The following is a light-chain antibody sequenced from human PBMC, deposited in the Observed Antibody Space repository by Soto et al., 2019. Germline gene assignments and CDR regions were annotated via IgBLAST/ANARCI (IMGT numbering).Light chain of an antibody. J-gene: IGKJ1*01. CDR3: QQRSNWPPWT. CDR1: QSVSSY. Sequence: EIVLTQSPATLSLYPGERATLSCSASQSVSSYLAWYQQKPGQAPRLLIYDASNRATGIPARFSGSGSGTDFTLTISSLEPEEFAVYYCQQRSNWPPWTFGQGTKVEIK. V-gene: IGKV3-11*01. CDR2: DAS.